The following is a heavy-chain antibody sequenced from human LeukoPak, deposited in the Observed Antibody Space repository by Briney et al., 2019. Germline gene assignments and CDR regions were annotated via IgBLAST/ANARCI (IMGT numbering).Heavy chain of an antibody. J-gene: IGHJ4*02. D-gene: IGHD6-13*01. V-gene: IGHV3-53*01. CDR1: GFTVDSNY. CDR3: AKAYSSSWYAHFDY. Sequence: GGSLRLSCAASGFTVDSNYLSWVRQAPGKGLEWVSTIYTGGNTYYADSVKGRFTISRDNSKNTLYLQMNSLRAEDTAVYYCAKAYSSSWYAHFDYWGQGTLVTVSS. CDR2: IYTGGNT.